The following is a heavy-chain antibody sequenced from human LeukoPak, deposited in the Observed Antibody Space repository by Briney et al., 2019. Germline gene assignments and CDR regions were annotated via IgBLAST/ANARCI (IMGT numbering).Heavy chain of an antibody. J-gene: IGHJ4*02. CDR2: ISYDGSNK. CDR1: GFTFSSYA. D-gene: IGHD3-3*01. V-gene: IGHV3-30-3*01. CDR3: AKGRSGITIFGVGYFDY. Sequence: PGGSLRLSCAASGFTFSSYAMHWVRQAPGKGLEWVAVISYDGSNKYYADSVKGRFTISRDNSKNTLYLQMNSLRAEDTAVYYCAKGRSGITIFGVGYFDYWGQGTLVTVSS.